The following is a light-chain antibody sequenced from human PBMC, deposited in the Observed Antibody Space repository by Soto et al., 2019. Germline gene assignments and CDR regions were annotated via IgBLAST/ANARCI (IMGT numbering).Light chain of an antibody. CDR3: SSYTSSSTYV. J-gene: IGLJ1*01. V-gene: IGLV2-14*01. Sequence: QSALTQPASVSGSPGQSITISCTGTSSDVGGYNYVSWYQQHPGKAPKLMIYEVSNRPSGVSNRFSGSKPGNTASLTISGLQAEDEADYYCSSYTSSSTYVFGTGTKSPS. CDR1: SSDVGGYNY. CDR2: EVS.